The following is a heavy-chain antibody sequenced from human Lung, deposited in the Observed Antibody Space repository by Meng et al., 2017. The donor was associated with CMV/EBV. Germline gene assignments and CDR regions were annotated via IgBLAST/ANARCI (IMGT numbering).Heavy chain of an antibody. CDR2: ISGSGGRT. V-gene: IGHV3-23*01. CDR1: GFTFSSHA. CDR3: AKNADVATYYDFWSGLASVDV. J-gene: IGHJ6*02. Sequence: GGSLRLSXAASGFTFSSHAMTWVRQAPGKGLDWVSVISGSGGRTYYADSVKGRFTVSRDNFKNTLYLQMSSLRADDTAVYYCAKNADVATYYDFWSGLASVDVCGQGTMVTVSS. D-gene: IGHD3-3*01.